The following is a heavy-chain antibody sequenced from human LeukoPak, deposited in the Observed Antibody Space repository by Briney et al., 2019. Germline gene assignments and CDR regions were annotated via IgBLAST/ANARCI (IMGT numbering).Heavy chain of an antibody. V-gene: IGHV3-9*01. CDR3: AKDHSLYYDSSGYLDY. CDR2: ISWNSGSI. Sequence: GRSLRLSCAASGFTFDDYAMHWVRQAPGKGLEWVSGISWNSGSIGYADSVKGRFTISRDNAKNSLYLQMNSLRAEDKALYYCAKDHSLYYDSSGYLDYWGQGTLVTVSS. J-gene: IGHJ4*02. CDR1: GFTFDDYA. D-gene: IGHD3-22*01.